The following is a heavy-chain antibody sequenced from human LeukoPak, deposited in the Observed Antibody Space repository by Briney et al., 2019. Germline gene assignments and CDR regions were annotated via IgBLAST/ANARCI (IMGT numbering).Heavy chain of an antibody. Sequence: SETLSLTCSVSDGSINSYYWNWIRRPPGKGLEWIGYIYYNGNTNYSPSLKSRVTMSVDTSKNLFSLKVSSVTAADTAVYYCAGRGLPDVDIAPISYYGMDVWGQGTTVTVSS. CDR3: AGRGLPDVDIAPISYYGMDV. CDR1: DGSINSYY. D-gene: IGHD5-12*01. J-gene: IGHJ6*02. V-gene: IGHV4-59*01. CDR2: IYYNGNT.